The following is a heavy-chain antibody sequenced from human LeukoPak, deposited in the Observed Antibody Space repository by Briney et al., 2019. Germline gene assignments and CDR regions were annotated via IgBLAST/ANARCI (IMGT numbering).Heavy chain of an antibody. V-gene: IGHV4-59*01. Sequence: SETLSLTCTVSGGSISSYYWSWIRQPPGKGLEWIGYIYYSGSTNYNPSLKSRVTISVDTSKNQFSLKLSSGTAADTAVYYCASSLRGAHYFDYWGQGTLVTVSS. CDR2: IYYSGST. J-gene: IGHJ4*02. D-gene: IGHD5-12*01. CDR3: ASSLRGAHYFDY. CDR1: GGSISSYY.